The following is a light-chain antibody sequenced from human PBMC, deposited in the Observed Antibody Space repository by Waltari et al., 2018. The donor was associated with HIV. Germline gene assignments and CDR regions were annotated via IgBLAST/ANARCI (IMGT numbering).Light chain of an antibody. V-gene: IGLV1-51*01. CDR2: DNN. Sequence: QSVLAPPPSVSAAPEQKVTIPYSGTRSHFESIYDPCYQHLPGTAPKLLIYDNNRRPSGVPDRVSGSKAGTSATLGISGLQTEDEADYYCATWDSSLSAVVFGGGTRLTVL. CDR1: RSHFESIY. CDR3: ATWDSSLSAVV. J-gene: IGLJ2*01.